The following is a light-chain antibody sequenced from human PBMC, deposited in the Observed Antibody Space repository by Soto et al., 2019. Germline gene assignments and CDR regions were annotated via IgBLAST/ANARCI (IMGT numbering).Light chain of an antibody. Sequence: EIVMTQSPATLSASPGERATLSCRASQSVNSNLAWYQQKPGQAPRLLIYGAATRATGIPARFSGSGSETVFTLTISSLQSEDFAVYYCQQYNKWPPWTFGQGTKVEIK. V-gene: IGKV3-15*01. J-gene: IGKJ1*01. CDR2: GAA. CDR1: QSVNSN. CDR3: QQYNKWPPWT.